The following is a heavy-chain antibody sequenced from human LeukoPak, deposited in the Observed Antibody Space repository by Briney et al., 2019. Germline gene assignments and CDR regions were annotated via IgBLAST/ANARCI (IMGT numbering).Heavy chain of an antibody. J-gene: IGHJ4*02. Sequence: PGGSLRLSCAASGFTFSSYAMSWVRQAPGKGLEWVSAISGRGGSTYYADSVKGRFTISRDNSKNTLYLQMNSLRAEDTAVYYCAKHENAAQYGAYYYDSSGYSPFDYWGQGTLVTVSS. CDR2: ISGRGGST. D-gene: IGHD3-22*01. CDR3: AKHENAAQYGAYYYDSSGYSPFDY. CDR1: GFTFSSYA. V-gene: IGHV3-23*01.